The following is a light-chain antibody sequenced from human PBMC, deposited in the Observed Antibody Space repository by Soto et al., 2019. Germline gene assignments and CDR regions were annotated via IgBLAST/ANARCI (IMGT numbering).Light chain of an antibody. J-gene: IGKJ2*01. V-gene: IGKV3-11*01. CDR2: DAS. Sequence: EIVLTQSPATLSLSPGERATLSCRASQSVSSSLAWYQQKPGQAPRLLIYDASNRATGIPARFSGRGSGTDFTLTISSLEPEDFAVYYCQQRSNWPSVTFGQGTKLEIK. CDR3: QQRSNWPSVT. CDR1: QSVSSS.